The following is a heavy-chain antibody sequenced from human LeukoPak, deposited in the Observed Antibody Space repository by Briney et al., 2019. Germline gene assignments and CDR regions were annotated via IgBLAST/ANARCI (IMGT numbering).Heavy chain of an antibody. CDR3: ARDYGEGSGYDYEPYYGMDV. Sequence: GGSLRLSCAASGFTFSSYAMSWVRQAPGKGLEWVSAISGSGGSTYYADSVKGRFTISRDNAKNSLYLQMNSLRAEDTAVYYCARDYGEGSGYDYEPYYGMDVWGQGTTVTVSS. CDR1: GFTFSSYA. D-gene: IGHD5-12*01. J-gene: IGHJ6*02. V-gene: IGHV3-23*01. CDR2: ISGSGGST.